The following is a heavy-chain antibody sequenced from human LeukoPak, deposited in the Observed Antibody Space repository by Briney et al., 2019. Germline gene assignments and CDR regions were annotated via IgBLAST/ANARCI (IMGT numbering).Heavy chain of an antibody. V-gene: IGHV3-23*01. Sequence: QPGGSLRLSCAASGFTFSSYAMSWVRQAPGKGLEWVSAISGSGTFTYYADSVKGRFTISRDNSKNTLYLQLNSLRAEDTAVYYCAKDPLGPRYCSGTSCSNWFDPWGQGTLATVSS. CDR1: GFTFSSYA. J-gene: IGHJ5*02. D-gene: IGHD2-2*01. CDR2: ISGSGTFT. CDR3: AKDPLGPRYCSGTSCSNWFDP.